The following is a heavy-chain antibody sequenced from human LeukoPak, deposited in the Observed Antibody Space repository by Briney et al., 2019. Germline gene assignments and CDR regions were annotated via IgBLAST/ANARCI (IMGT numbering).Heavy chain of an antibody. Sequence: SETLSLTCTVPGGSISSYYWSWIRQPPGKGLEWIGYIYYSGSTNYNPSLRSRVTISVDTSKNQFSLKLSSVTAADTAVYYCARVVWGSYRYANWDQGTLVTVSS. CDR2: IYYSGST. J-gene: IGHJ4*02. V-gene: IGHV4-59*01. CDR1: GGSISSYY. D-gene: IGHD3-16*02. CDR3: ARVVWGSYRYAN.